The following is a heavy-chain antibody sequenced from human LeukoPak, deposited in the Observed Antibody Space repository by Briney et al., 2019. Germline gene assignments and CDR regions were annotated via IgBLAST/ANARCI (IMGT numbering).Heavy chain of an antibody. CDR3: ARDRVGAMNPDY. CDR2: ISGSSSTI. Sequence: GGSLRLSCAASGFTFSSYSMNWVRQAPGKGLEWVSYISGSSSTIYYADSVKGRFTISRDNSKNSLYLQMNSLRGEDTAVYYCARDRVGAMNPDYWGQGTLVTVSS. J-gene: IGHJ4*02. D-gene: IGHD1-26*01. CDR1: GFTFSSYS. V-gene: IGHV3-48*01.